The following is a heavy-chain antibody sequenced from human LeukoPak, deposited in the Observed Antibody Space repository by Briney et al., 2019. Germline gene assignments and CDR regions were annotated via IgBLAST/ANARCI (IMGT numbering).Heavy chain of an antibody. V-gene: IGHV3-48*03. D-gene: IGHD4-17*01. CDR3: ARHLSGDDI. Sequence: GGSLRLSCAASGFTFSTYEMNWVRQAPGKGLEWVSYIGSSGGVIYYADSVKGRFTISRDNSKNTLYLQMNSLRAEDTAVYYCARHLSGDDIWGQGTMVTVSS. CDR2: IGSSGGVI. J-gene: IGHJ3*02. CDR1: GFTFSTYE.